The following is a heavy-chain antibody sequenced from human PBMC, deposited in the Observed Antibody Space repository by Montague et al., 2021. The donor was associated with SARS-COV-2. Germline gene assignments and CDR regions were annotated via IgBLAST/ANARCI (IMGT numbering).Heavy chain of an antibody. J-gene: IGHJ4*02. CDR2: IDYRGNT. D-gene: IGHD2-21*01. CDR3: ARGPRVVGFTRGLDY. Sequence: SETLSLTCAVYRGSFPIFSWGWIRQSPEKGLEWIGEIDYRGNTNFNSSLKSRVTISVDTSKNQFSLNLTSVTAADTAFYYCARGPRVVGFTRGLDYWGQGTQVAVSS. V-gene: IGHV4-34*01. CDR1: RGSFPIFS.